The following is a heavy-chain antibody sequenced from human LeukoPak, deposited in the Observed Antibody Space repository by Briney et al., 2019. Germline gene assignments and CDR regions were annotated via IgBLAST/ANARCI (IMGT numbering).Heavy chain of an antibody. V-gene: IGHV3-11*04. J-gene: IGHJ4*02. CDR2: INTSGRTI. CDR3: ARDQMPKILPFDY. CDR1: GFTFSDYY. Sequence: GGSLRLSCAASGFTFSDYYMNWVRQAPGKGLEWISYINTSGRTIFYADSVKGRFTISRDNAKNSLSLQMNSLRAEDTAVYYCARDQMPKILPFDYWGQGTLVTVSS. D-gene: IGHD5-24*01.